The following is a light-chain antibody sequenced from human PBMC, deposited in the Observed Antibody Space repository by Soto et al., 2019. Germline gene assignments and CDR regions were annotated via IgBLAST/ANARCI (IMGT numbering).Light chain of an antibody. CDR3: QQYNDWPRT. Sequence: EIVMTQSPGTLSLSPGDRATLSCRASQTVRSYLAWYQQKAGQPPRVLIHGASTRATGIPDRFSGSGSGTDFTLTISSLQSEDSAVYYCQQYNDWPRTFGQGTKVEI. CDR2: GAS. CDR1: QTVRSY. V-gene: IGKV3-15*01. J-gene: IGKJ1*01.